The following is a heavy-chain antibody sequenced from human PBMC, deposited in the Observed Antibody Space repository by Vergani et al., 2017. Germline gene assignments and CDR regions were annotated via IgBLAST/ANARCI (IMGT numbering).Heavy chain of an antibody. V-gene: IGHV3-21*01. J-gene: IGHJ3*02. Sequence: VQLVESGGGLVKPGGSLRLSCAASGFTFSSYSMNWVRQAPGKGLEWVSSISSSSSYIYYPDSVKGRFTISRDNAKNSLYLQMNSLRAEDTAVYYCARDHGVAGADAFDIWGQGTMVTVSS. D-gene: IGHD2-15*01. CDR1: GFTFSSYS. CDR3: ARDHGVAGADAFDI. CDR2: ISSSSSYI.